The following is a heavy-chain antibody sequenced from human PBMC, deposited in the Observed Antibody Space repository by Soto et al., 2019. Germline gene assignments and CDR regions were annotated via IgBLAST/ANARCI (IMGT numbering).Heavy chain of an antibody. CDR2: ISGSGGST. CDR1: GFTFSSYA. CDR3: AKGGSGSYHRFRHYYMDV. V-gene: IGHV3-23*01. J-gene: IGHJ6*03. D-gene: IGHD3-10*01. Sequence: EVQLLESGGGLVQPGGSLRLSCAASGFTFSSYAMSWVRQAPGKGLEWVSAISGSGGSTYYADSVKGRFTISRDNSKNTLYLQMNSLRAEDTAVYYCAKGGSGSYHRFRHYYMDVWGKGTTVTVSS.